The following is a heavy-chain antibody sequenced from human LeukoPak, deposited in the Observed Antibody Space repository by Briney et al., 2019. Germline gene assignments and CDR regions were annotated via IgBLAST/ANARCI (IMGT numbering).Heavy chain of an antibody. J-gene: IGHJ4*02. V-gene: IGHV3-21*01. D-gene: IGHD3-3*01. CDR3: ARDVAIFGVVTDFDY. CDR2: ISSSSSYI. Sequence: PGRSLRLSCAASGFTFSSYAMHWVRQAPGKGLEWVSSISSSSSYIYYADSVKGRFTISRDNAKNSLYLQMNSLRAEDTAVYYCARDVAIFGVVTDFDYWGQGTLVTVSS. CDR1: GFTFSSYA.